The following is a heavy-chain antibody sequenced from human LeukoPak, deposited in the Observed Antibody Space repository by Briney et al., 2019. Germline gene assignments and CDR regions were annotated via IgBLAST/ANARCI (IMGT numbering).Heavy chain of an antibody. V-gene: IGHV3-49*03. CDR2: IRPKTNGETT. Sequence: GGSLRLSCTVSGITFRDYSMSWMRQAPGKGLEWAGYIRPKTNGETTEYAASVKGRFIISRDDSKGIGYLQMNSLTTEDTAVYYCSSDLYTSSWLPGNYFFGMDVWGQGTMVTVSS. D-gene: IGHD6-13*01. J-gene: IGHJ6*02. CDR1: GITFRDYS. CDR3: SSDLYTSSWLPGNYFFGMDV.